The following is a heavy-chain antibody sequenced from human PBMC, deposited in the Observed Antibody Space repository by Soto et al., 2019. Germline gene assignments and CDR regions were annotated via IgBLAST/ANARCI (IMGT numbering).Heavy chain of an antibody. Sequence: PSETLSLTCTVSGGSISSSSYYWGWIRQPPGKGLEWIGSIYYSGSTYYNPSLKSRVTISVDTSKNQFSLKLSSVTAADTVVYYCARGSGSTAYYYYYMDVWGKGTTVTVSS. J-gene: IGHJ6*03. V-gene: IGHV4-39*01. CDR1: GGSISSSSYY. D-gene: IGHD3-10*01. CDR3: ARGSGSTAYYYYYMDV. CDR2: IYYSGST.